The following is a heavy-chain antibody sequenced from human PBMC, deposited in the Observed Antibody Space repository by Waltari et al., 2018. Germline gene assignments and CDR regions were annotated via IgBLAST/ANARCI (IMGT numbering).Heavy chain of an antibody. V-gene: IGHV3-21*01. CDR3: ARDAAGRLDY. Sequence: EVQLVESGGGLVKPGGSLRLSCAASGFTFRSYSMNWVRQAPGKGLEWVSSISSSSSYIYYADSVKGRFTISRDNAKNSLYLQMNSLRAEDTAVYYCARDAAGRLDYWGQGTLVTVSS. CDR2: ISSSSSYI. CDR1: GFTFRSYS. J-gene: IGHJ4*02. D-gene: IGHD6-13*01.